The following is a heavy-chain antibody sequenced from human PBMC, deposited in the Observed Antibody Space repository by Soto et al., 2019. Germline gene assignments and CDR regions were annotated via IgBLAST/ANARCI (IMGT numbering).Heavy chain of an antibody. Sequence: SVKVSCKASGGTFSSYAISWVRQAPGQGLEWMGGIIPIFGTANYAQKFQGRVTITADESTSTAYMELSSLRSEDTAVYYCARDSSSNRNLYYYDSSGYSRWFDPWGQGTLVTVS. CDR2: IIPIFGTA. CDR3: ARDSSSNRNLYYYDSSGYSRWFDP. CDR1: GGTFSSYA. V-gene: IGHV1-69*13. J-gene: IGHJ5*02. D-gene: IGHD3-22*01.